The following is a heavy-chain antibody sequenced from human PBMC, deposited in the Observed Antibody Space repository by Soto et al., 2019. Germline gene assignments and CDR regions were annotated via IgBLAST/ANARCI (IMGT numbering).Heavy chain of an antibody. CDR1: GGAISSSSYY. CDR3: ARHGMDYYHSSGYYYAPCDFDY. J-gene: IGHJ4*02. CDR2: LYYSGST. D-gene: IGHD3-22*01. Sequence: HLQLQESGPGLVKPSDTLSLTCTVSGGAISSSSYYWGSLRQPPGKGLEWIGSLYYSGSTYYNPSLKIRVPMSVDSSTNQFSLQLSAVTAADTAVYYCARHGMDYYHSSGYYYAPCDFDYWGQGPLVTVSS. V-gene: IGHV4-39*01.